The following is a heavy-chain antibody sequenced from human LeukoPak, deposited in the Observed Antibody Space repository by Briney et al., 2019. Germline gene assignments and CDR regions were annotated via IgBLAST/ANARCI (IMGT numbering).Heavy chain of an antibody. CDR1: GFTFTNAW. V-gene: IGHV3-23*01. D-gene: IGHD3-22*01. Sequence: PGGSLRLSCAASGFTFTNAWMHWVRQAPGKGLEWVSTLSGSGGSTYYADSVKGRFTISRDNSKNTLYLQMNSLRAEDTAVYYCAKDGSSGYYYSAFDIWGQGTMVTVSS. CDR3: AKDGSSGYYYSAFDI. J-gene: IGHJ3*02. CDR2: LSGSGGST.